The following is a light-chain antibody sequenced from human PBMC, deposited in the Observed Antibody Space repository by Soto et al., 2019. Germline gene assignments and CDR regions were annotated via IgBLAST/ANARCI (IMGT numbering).Light chain of an antibody. J-gene: IGLJ2*01. CDR2: LNSDGSH. Sequence: QSVLTQSPSASASLGASVKLTCTLSSGHSSYAIAWHQQQPEKGPRYLMKLNSDGSHSKGDGIPDRFSGSSSGAELYLPSTVLQAKDEADYYCQTWGHGMGVVFGGGTKVTVL. CDR3: QTWGHGMGVV. CDR1: SGHSSYA. V-gene: IGLV4-69*01.